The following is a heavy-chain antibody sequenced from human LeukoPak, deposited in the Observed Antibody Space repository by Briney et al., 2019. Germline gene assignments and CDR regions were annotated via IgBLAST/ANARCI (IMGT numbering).Heavy chain of an antibody. J-gene: IGHJ4*02. D-gene: IGHD3-22*01. CDR1: GFIFDDFA. CDR3: TKDFYRDFYDSVDYYFHY. V-gene: IGHV3-9*01. CDR2: INSNNGII. Sequence: GGSLRLSCAASGFIFDDFAMHWVRQVPGKGLEWVSGINSNNGIIGYADPVKGRFSISRDNAKDSLYLQMNSLRPEDTALYYCTKDFYRDFYDSVDYYFHYWGQGTLVTVSS.